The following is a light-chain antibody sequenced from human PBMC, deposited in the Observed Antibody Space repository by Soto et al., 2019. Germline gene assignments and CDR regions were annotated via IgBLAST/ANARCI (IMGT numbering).Light chain of an antibody. V-gene: IGKV3-20*01. J-gene: IGKJ5*01. CDR1: QSVSSNY. CDR2: GAS. CDR3: QQYGSSPSIT. Sequence: IVMTQSPGTLSLSPGERATLSCRASQSVSSNYLAWYQQKPGQAHRFLIYGASTRANGIPDRFSGSGSGTDFTLTISRLEPEDFAVYYCQQYGSSPSITFGQGTRLEIK.